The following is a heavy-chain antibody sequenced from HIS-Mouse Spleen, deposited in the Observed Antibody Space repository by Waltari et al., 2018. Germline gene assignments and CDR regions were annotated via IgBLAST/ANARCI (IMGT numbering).Heavy chain of an antibody. D-gene: IGHD6-13*01. J-gene: IGHJ3*01. Sequence: QLHVQGSGAGLVKPSETLSLTCTVSVGSISSSSYYGGCIRQPPGKGLEWIGSIYYSGSTYYNPSLKNRVTISVDTSKNQFSLKRSSVTAADPAVYYCAREIPYSSSWYDWYFDLWGQGTMVTVSS. CDR3: AREIPYSSSWYDWYFDL. CDR2: IYYSGST. V-gene: IGHV4-39*07. CDR1: VGSISSSSYY.